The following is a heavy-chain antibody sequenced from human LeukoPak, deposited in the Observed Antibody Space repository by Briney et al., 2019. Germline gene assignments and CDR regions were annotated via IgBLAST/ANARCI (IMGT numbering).Heavy chain of an antibody. Sequence: GGSLRLSCAASGFTFSSYAMSWVRQAPGKGLEWVSAISGSGGSTYYADSVKGRFTISRDNSKNTLYLQMNSLRAEDTAVYYCAKSEEYYDILTGYYLDYWGQGILVTVSS. V-gene: IGHV3-23*01. CDR1: GFTFSSYA. CDR3: AKSEEYYDILTGYYLDY. CDR2: ISGSGGST. J-gene: IGHJ4*02. D-gene: IGHD3-9*01.